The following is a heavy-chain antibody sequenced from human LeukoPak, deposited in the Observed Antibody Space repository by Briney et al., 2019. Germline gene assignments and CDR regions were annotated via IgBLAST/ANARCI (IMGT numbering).Heavy chain of an antibody. CDR1: GGSFSGYY. J-gene: IGHJ4*02. Sequence: PSETMSLTCAVYGGSFSGYYWSWIRQPPGKGLEWIGEINHSGSTNYNPSLKSRVTISVDTSKNQFSLKLSSVTAADTAVYYCARGVWIAAAGPYFDYWGQGTLVTVSS. D-gene: IGHD6-13*01. V-gene: IGHV4-34*01. CDR2: INHSGST. CDR3: ARGVWIAAAGPYFDY.